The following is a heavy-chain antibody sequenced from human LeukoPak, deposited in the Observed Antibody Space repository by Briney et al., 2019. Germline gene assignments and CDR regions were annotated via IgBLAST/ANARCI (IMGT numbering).Heavy chain of an antibody. CDR1: GGSTSSYY. V-gene: IGHV4-4*07. J-gene: IGHJ4*02. Sequence: PSETLSLTCTVSGGSTSSYYWSWIRQPAGKGLEWIGRIYTSGSTNYNPSLKSRVTMSVDTSKNQFSLKLSSVTAADTAVYYCARENYDFWSGAPHFDYWGQGTLVTVSS. CDR3: ARENYDFWSGAPHFDY. CDR2: IYTSGST. D-gene: IGHD3-3*01.